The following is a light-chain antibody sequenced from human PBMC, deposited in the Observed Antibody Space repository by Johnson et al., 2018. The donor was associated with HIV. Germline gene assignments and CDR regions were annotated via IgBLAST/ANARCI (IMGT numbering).Light chain of an antibody. V-gene: IGLV1-51*02. CDR3: GTWDNSLSVFV. J-gene: IGLJ1*01. CDR2: ENN. Sequence: QSVLSQPPSVSAAPGQKVTISCSGSSSDMGNYAVSWYQQLPGTAPKLLIYENNKRPSGIPDRFSGSKSGTSATLGITGLQTGDEADYYCGTWDNSLSVFVFGEASKVTVL. CDR1: SSDMGNYA.